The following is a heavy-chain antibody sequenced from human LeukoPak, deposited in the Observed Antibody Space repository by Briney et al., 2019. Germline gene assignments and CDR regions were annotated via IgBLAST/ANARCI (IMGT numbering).Heavy chain of an antibody. V-gene: IGHV3-23*01. Sequence: PGGSLRLSCAASGFTFSSYAMSWVRQAPGKGLEWVSAISGSGGSTYYADSVKGRFTISRDNTKNSLFLQMNSLRAEDTAVYYCARDRDKYYYDSSGYHGQAFDIWGQGTMVTVSS. J-gene: IGHJ3*02. CDR3: ARDRDKYYYDSSGYHGQAFDI. CDR2: ISGSGGST. D-gene: IGHD3-22*01. CDR1: GFTFSSYA.